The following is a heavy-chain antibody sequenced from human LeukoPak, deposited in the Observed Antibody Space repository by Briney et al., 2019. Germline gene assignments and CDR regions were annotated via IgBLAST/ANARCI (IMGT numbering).Heavy chain of an antibody. J-gene: IGHJ4*02. D-gene: IGHD3-10*01. CDR1: GFTFSNYF. V-gene: IGHV3-74*01. Sequence: GGSLRLSCAASGFTFSNYFMHWVRQAPGKGLVWVSHVDANGNTATYADSVKGRFTISRDNAKNTLYLQMNSLRVEDTAVYYCARNHYLSGDYWGQGTLVTVSS. CDR3: ARNHYLSGDY. CDR2: VDANGNTA.